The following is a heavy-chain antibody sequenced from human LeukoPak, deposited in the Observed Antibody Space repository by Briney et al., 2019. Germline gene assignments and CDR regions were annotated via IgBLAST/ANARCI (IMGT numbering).Heavy chain of an antibody. V-gene: IGHV3-33*01. J-gene: IGHJ4*02. CDR1: GFTFSRYG. CDR3: ARAFASGIRRALWFGDLL. D-gene: IGHD3-10*01. Sequence: GRSLRLSCAASGFTFSRYGMHWLRQAPGTGLEWVAVIWYDGSNEDYLDSVRGRFTISRDNSENTLYLQMNSLGVGDTGLYYCARAFASGIRRALWFGDLLRAQGTLVTVSS. CDR2: IWYDGSNE.